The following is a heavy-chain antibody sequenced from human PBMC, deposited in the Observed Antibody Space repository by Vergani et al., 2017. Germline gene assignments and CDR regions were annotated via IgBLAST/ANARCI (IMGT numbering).Heavy chain of an antibody. Sequence: QVQLVESGGGVVQPGRSLRLSCAASGFTFSSYAMRWVRQAPGKGLEWVAVISYDGSNKYYADSVKGRFTISRDNSKNTLYLQMNSLRAEDTAVYYCARDLGDNDCSGLTSDYYGMDVWGQGTTVTVSS. CDR2: ISYDGSNK. D-gene: IGHD3-22*01. J-gene: IGHJ6*02. CDR1: GFTFSSYA. V-gene: IGHV3-30-3*01. CDR3: ARDLGDNDCSGLTSDYYGMDV.